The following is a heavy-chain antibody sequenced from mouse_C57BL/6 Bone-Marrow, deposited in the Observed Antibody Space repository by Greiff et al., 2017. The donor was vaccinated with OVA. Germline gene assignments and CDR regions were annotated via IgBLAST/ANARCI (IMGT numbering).Heavy chain of an antibody. V-gene: IGHV14-4*01. J-gene: IGHJ2*01. CDR3: TTGPTGPGY. Sequence: EVKLMESGAELVRPGASVKLSCTASGFNIKDDYMHWVKQRPEQGLEWIGWIDPENGDTEYASKFQGKATITADTSSNTAYLQLSSLTSEDTAVYYCTTGPTGPGYWGQGTTLTVSS. CDR2: IDPENGDT. D-gene: IGHD3-1*01. CDR1: GFNIKDDY.